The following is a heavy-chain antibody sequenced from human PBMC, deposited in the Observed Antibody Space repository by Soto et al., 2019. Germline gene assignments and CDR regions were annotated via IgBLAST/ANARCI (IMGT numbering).Heavy chain of an antibody. CDR3: ARELSNSPDYFDY. CDR2: IYYTGRT. D-gene: IGHD6-6*01. V-gene: IGHV4-30-4*01. Sequence: SETLSLTCTVSGGSISSDDYYWSWIRQPPGKGLEWIGYIYYTGRTSYNPSLKSRISISVDTSKNHFSLKLSSVSAADTAVYYCARELSNSPDYFDYWGQGTLVTVSS. CDR1: GGSISSDDYY. J-gene: IGHJ4*02.